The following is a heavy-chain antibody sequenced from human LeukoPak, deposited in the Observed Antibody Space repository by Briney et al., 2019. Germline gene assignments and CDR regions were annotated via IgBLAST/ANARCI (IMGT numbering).Heavy chain of an antibody. CDR1: GFTFSSYS. V-gene: IGHV3-21*04. CDR3: AKVAPMVRGVIINPFFDY. J-gene: IGHJ4*02. CDR2: ISSSSSNI. Sequence: GGSLRLSCAASGFTFSSYSMNWVRQAPGKGLEWVSSISSSSSNIYYADSVKGRFTISRDNAKNSLYLQMNSLRAEDTAIYYCAKVAPMVRGVIINPFFDYWGQGTLVTVSS. D-gene: IGHD3-10*01.